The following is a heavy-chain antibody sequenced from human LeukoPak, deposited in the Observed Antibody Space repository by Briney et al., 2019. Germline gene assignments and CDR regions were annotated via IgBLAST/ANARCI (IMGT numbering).Heavy chain of an antibody. CDR1: GYTFTSYG. CDR2: ISAYNGNT. J-gene: IGHJ3*02. CDR3: ARGPYRIAAAGIDAFDT. V-gene: IGHV1-18*01. Sequence: ASVKVSCKASGYTFTSYGISWVRQAPGQGLEWMGWISAYNGNTNYAQKLQGRVTMTTDTSTSTAYMELRSLRSDDTAVYYCARGPYRIAAAGIDAFDTWGQGTMVTVSS. D-gene: IGHD6-13*01.